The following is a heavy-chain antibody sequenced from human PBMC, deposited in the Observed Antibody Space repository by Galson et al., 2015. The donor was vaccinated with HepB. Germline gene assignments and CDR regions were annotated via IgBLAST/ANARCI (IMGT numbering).Heavy chain of an antibody. V-gene: IGHV3-7*03. CDR2: IKQDGSEK. CDR3: ARAYDFPGGMDV. CDR1: GLTLSSYW. Sequence: SLRLSCAASGLTLSSYWMSWVRQAPGKGLEWVANIKQDGSEKYSVDSAKGRFTISRDNAKNSLYLQMNSLRAEDTAVYYCARAYDFPGGMDVWGQGTTVTVSS. J-gene: IGHJ6*02. D-gene: IGHD3-3*01.